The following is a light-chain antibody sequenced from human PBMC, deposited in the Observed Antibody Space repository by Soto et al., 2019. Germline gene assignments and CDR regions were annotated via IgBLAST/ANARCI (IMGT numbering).Light chain of an antibody. J-gene: IGKJ2*03. CDR2: DAS. Sequence: EVVLTQSPGTLSLSPGERATLSCRASQSVNGNYLAWYQQKPGQAPRLLIYDASIRATGIPDRFSGSGSGTDFILTISRLEPEDFAVYYCQQYGVSPVYSFGQGTKLQIK. CDR3: QQYGVSPVYS. CDR1: QSVNGNY. V-gene: IGKV3-20*01.